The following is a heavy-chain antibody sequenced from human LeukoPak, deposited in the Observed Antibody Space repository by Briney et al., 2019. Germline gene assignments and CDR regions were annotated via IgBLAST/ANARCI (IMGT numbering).Heavy chain of an antibody. Sequence: PGGSLRLSCAASGFTFSSYDMNWVRQAPGKGLEWVSSMSRSSTYIYYTDSVKGRFTISRDNSKNTLYLQMNSLRDEDTAKYYCANVAFYYTSGTYIWGQGTLVTVSS. CDR3: ANVAFYYTSGTYI. V-gene: IGHV3-21*04. J-gene: IGHJ4*02. CDR1: GFTFSSYD. CDR2: MSRSSTYI. D-gene: IGHD3-10*01.